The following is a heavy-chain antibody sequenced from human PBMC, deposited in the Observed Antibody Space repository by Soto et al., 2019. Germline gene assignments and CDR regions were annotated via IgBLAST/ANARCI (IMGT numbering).Heavy chain of an antibody. CDR2: ISYTGRT. CDR3: AREWGLLPYYVMNV. CDR1: GDSVTSGSYY. Sequence: SETLSRTCIVSGDSVTSGSYYWTWLLQPPGKGLEWIGYISYTGRTKYNPSLQSRVTISVDTSKNDFSLNLSSVTAADTAVYFCAREWGLLPYYVMNVWGHGTAVTVSS. J-gene: IGHJ6*02. V-gene: IGHV4-61*03. D-gene: IGHD7-27*01.